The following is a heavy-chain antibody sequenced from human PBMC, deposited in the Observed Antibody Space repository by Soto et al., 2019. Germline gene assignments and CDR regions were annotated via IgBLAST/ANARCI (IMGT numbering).Heavy chain of an antibody. J-gene: IGHJ4*02. CDR2: ISSSSSYI. Sequence: GGSLRLSCAASGFTFSSYSMNWVRQAPGKGLEWVSSISSSSSYIYYADSVKGRFTISRDNAKNSLYLQMNSLRAEDTAVYYCAVDTGSIAARLLYGYWGQGTLVTVSS. CDR3: AVDTGSIAARLLYGY. CDR1: GFTFSSYS. V-gene: IGHV3-21*01. D-gene: IGHD6-6*01.